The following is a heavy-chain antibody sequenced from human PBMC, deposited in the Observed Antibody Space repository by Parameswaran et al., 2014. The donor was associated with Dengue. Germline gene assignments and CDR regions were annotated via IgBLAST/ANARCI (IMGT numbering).Heavy chain of an antibody. J-gene: IGHJ1*01. CDR3: AAAETYCGGDCYSTYFQH. CDR2: ISSSSSYI. Sequence: VRQAPGKGLEWVSSISSSSSYIYYADSVKGRFTISRDNAKNSLYLQMNSLRAEDTAVYYCAAAETYCGGDCYSTYFQHWGQGTLVTVSS. D-gene: IGHD2-21*02. V-gene: IGHV3-21*01.